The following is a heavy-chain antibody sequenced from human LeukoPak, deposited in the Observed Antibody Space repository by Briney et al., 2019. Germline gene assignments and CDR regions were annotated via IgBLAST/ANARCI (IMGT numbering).Heavy chain of an antibody. V-gene: IGHV5-51*01. CDR2: IYPGNSET. CDR1: GYRFTREW. CDR3: ARLLSPTGTPAPD. J-gene: IGHJ1*01. Sequence: GESLQISCQGSGYRFTREWIGWVRQMPGSGLEWMGVIYPGNSETRYSPSFQGQVTMSVDKSINTAHLQWGGLKASDSAIYYCARLLSPTGTPAPDWGQGTQVTVSP. D-gene: IGHD1-1*01.